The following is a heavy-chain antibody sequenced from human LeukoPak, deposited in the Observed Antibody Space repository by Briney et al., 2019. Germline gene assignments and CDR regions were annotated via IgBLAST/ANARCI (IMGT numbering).Heavy chain of an antibody. CDR2: TSGSGGST. J-gene: IGHJ4*02. Sequence: GGSLRLSCAASRFTFSSYAMSWVRQAPGKGLEWVSATSGSGGSTYYADSVKDRFTISRDNSKNTLYLQMNSLRAEDTAVYYCAKVEYTSSWYGVGSLDYWGQGTLVTVSS. CDR3: AKVEYTSSWYGVGSLDY. CDR1: RFTFSSYA. V-gene: IGHV3-23*01. D-gene: IGHD6-13*01.